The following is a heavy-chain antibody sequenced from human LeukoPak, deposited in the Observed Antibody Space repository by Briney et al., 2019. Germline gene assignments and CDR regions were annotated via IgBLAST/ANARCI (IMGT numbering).Heavy chain of an antibody. J-gene: IGHJ4*02. D-gene: IGHD2-21*02. CDR2: IIPIFGTA. CDR1: GGTFSSYA. CDR3: ARVVTAGTFDY. V-gene: IGHV1-69*05. Sequence: GASVKVSCKASGGTFSSYAISWVRQAPGQGLEWMGGIIPIFGTANYAQKFQGRVTITTDESTSTAYMALSSLRSEDTAVYYCARVVTAGTFDYWGQGTLVTVSS.